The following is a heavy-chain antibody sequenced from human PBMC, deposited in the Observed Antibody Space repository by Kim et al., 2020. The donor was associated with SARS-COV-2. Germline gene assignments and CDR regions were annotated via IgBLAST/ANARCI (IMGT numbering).Heavy chain of an antibody. D-gene: IGHD3-10*01. CDR2: IYYSGST. V-gene: IGHV4-39*07. CDR1: GGSISSSSYY. Sequence: SETLSLTCTVSGGSISSSSYYWGWIRQPPGKGLEWIGSIYYSGSTYYNPSLKSRVTISVDTSKNQFSLKLSSVTAADTAVYYCARDSRLGARWFDPWGQGTLVTVSS. J-gene: IGHJ5*02. CDR3: ARDSRLGARWFDP.